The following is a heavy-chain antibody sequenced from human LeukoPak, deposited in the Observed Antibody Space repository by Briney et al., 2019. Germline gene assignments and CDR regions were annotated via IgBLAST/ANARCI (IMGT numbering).Heavy chain of an antibody. CDR2: IKQDGSEK. D-gene: IGHD6-19*01. Sequence: PGGSLRLSCAASGFTFSSYWMSWVRQAPGKGLEWVANIKQDGSEKYYVDSVRGRFTISRDNAKNSLYLQMNSLRAEDTAVYYCARGYSSGWEPFDCWGQGTLVTVSS. J-gene: IGHJ4*02. CDR3: ARGYSSGWEPFDC. V-gene: IGHV3-7*05. CDR1: GFTFSSYW.